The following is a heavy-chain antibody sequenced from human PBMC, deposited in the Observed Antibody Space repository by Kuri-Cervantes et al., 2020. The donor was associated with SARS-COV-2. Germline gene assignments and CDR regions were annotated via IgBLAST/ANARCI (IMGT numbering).Heavy chain of an antibody. J-gene: IGHJ5*02. Sequence: ASVKVSCKASGYTFTSYYMHWVRQAPGQGLEWMGIINPSGGSTSYAQKFQGRVTMTRDTSTSTVYMELSSLRSEDTAVYYCARDAAVVITTNWFDPWGHGTLVNVSS. V-gene: IGHV1-46*01. CDR2: INPSGGST. CDR1: GYTFTSYY. CDR3: ARDAAVVITTNWFDP. D-gene: IGHD3-22*01.